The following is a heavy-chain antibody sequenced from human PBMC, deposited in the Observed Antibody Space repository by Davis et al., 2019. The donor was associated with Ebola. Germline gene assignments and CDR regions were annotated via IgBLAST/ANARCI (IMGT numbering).Heavy chain of an antibody. CDR1: GFTSPRSG. CDR2: IVVGSGDT. V-gene: IGHV1-58*01. D-gene: IGHD1-26*01. CDR3: ATSGSYYDDAFDI. J-gene: IGHJ3*02. Sequence: SVQVSCTASGFTSPRSGVQWVRQARGQPLEWIGWIVVGSGDTSHVQRFQERVIIFRDMSTSTAYMELSRLRSDDTAVYYCATSGSYYDDAFDIWGQGRMVTVSS.